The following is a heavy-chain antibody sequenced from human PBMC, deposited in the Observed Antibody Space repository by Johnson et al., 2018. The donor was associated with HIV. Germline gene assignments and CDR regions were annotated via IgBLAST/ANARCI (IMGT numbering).Heavy chain of an antibody. Sequence: EVQLVESGGGLVQPGGSLRVSCAASGFKYAASGLAFSNYAVKWVSIIYSGGNTYYADSVKGRFTISRDNSKNTLYLQMNSLRAEDTAVYYCAGLGGSHDAFDIWGQGTMVTVSS. CDR2: IYSGGNT. J-gene: IGHJ3*02. CDR3: AGLGGSHDAFDI. D-gene: IGHD1-26*01. V-gene: IGHV3-66*01. CDR1: GFKYA.